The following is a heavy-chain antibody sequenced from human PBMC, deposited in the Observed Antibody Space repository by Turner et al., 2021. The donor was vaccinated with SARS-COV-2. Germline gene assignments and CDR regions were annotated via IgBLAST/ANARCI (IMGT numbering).Heavy chain of an antibody. D-gene: IGHD3-16*01. CDR2: ISYDGSNK. CDR3: ARYEGADFDY. J-gene: IGHJ4*02. CDR1: GFTFSSYA. Sequence: QVQLVESGGGVVKPGGSLRLSCAASGFTFSSYAMHWVRHSPVSGVEWVAYISYDGSNKYYADSVKGRITISRDKSKNTLYLKMNSLSPEDTAVYYCARYEGADFDYWGQGTLVTVSS. V-gene: IGHV3-30-3*01.